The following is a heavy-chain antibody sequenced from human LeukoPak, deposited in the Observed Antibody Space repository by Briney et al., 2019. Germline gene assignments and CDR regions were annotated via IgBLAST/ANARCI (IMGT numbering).Heavy chain of an antibody. Sequence: GGSLRLSCAATGFTVNSNYIHWVRQAPGKGLEWVANIRQDGDTKYYVDSVKGRFTISRGNAMNSLYLQMNSLRAEDTAIYYCARSLPYGTTWYGRSDFWGQGTLVTVSS. CDR3: ARSLPYGTTWYGRSDF. V-gene: IGHV3-7*03. D-gene: IGHD6-13*01. J-gene: IGHJ4*02. CDR2: IRQDGDTK. CDR1: GFTVNSNY.